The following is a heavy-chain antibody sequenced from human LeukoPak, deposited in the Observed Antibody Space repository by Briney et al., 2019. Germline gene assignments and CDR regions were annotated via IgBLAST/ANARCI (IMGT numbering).Heavy chain of an antibody. Sequence: GGSLRLSCAASGFSFSDYSMSWTRQAPGKGLECISYRSSSSYTNYADSVKVRCTISRDNAKNSLYLQMNSLRAEDTAVYYCARGDYDSSGYYEVWGQRTMVTVSS. CDR3: ARGDYDSSGYYEV. J-gene: IGHJ4*02. CDR1: GFSFSDYS. V-gene: IGHV3-11*05. CDR2: RSSSSYT. D-gene: IGHD3-22*01.